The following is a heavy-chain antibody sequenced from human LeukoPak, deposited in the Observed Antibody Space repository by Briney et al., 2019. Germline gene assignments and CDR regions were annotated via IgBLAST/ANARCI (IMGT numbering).Heavy chain of an antibody. Sequence: GGSLRLSCAASGFTFSDHYMDWVRQAPGKGLEWVGRTRNKANSYTTEYAASVKGRFTISRDDSKDSLYLQMNSLKTEDTAVYYCARGLNRVDSSGYPYYFDYWGQGTLVTVSS. CDR1: GFTFSDHY. CDR3: ARGLNRVDSSGYPYYFDY. D-gene: IGHD3-22*01. V-gene: IGHV3-72*01. J-gene: IGHJ4*02. CDR2: TRNKANSYTT.